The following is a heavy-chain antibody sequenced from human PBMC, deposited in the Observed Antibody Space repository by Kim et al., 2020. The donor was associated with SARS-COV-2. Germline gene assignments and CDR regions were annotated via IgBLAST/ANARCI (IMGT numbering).Heavy chain of an antibody. V-gene: IGHV1-69*13. CDR3: ARGIYYYDSSGYLDY. J-gene: IGHJ4*02. D-gene: IGHD3-22*01. CDR1: GGTFSSYA. Sequence: SVKVSCKASGGTFSSYAISWVRQAPGQGLEWMGGIIPIFGTANYAQKFQGRVTITADESTSTAYMELSSLRSEDTAVYYCARGIYYYDSSGYLDYWGQGTLVTVSS. CDR2: IIPIFGTA.